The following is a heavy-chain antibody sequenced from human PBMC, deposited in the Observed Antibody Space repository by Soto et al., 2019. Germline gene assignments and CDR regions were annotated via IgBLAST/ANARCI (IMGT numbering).Heavy chain of an antibody. V-gene: IGHV1-24*01. CDR1: GYTLTDIS. CDR2: FDPEDGVR. Sequence: ASVKVSCKVSGYTLTDISMHWVRQAPGKGLEWMGGFDPEDGVRAYAQKFQGRVTMTDDTSTDTAYMELIGLTSEDTAVYYCGTGNQWFGKVLNYWGQGTLVTVSS. J-gene: IGHJ4*02. D-gene: IGHD3-10*01. CDR3: GTGNQWFGKVLNY.